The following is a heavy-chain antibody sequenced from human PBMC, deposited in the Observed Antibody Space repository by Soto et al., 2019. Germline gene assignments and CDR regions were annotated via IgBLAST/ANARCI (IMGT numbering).Heavy chain of an antibody. CDR1: GDSVSGNSAA. Sequence: PAQTLSLTCAISGDSVSGNSAAWNWIRQSPSRGLEWLGRTYYRSRWYNDYAVSVKSRITVTPDTSKNQFSLHLNSVTPEDTAVNYCARGLHYYVGSESFLGYWGQGARVTVS. D-gene: IGHD3-16*01. J-gene: IGHJ4*02. V-gene: IGHV6-1*01. CDR2: TYYRSRWYN. CDR3: ARGLHYYVGSESFLGY.